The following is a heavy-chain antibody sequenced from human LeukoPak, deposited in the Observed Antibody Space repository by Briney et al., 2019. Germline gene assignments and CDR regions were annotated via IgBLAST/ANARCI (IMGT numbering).Heavy chain of an antibody. V-gene: IGHV1-2*02. CDR3: ATRDKSDIFDV. D-gene: IGHD2-15*01. Sequence: ASVKVSCKASGGTFSSYAMNWVRQVPGQGLQWMGWINPNNGGTYYAQDFEGRVTMTRDTSTSTAYMELNRLRSDDTAVYFCATRDKSDIFDVWGQGTLVTVSS. CDR1: GGTFSSYA. J-gene: IGHJ3*01. CDR2: INPNNGGT.